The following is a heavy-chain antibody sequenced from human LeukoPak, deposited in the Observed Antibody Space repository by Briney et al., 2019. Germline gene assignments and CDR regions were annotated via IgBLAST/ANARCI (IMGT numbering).Heavy chain of an antibody. CDR2: IYYSGST. Sequence: SETLSLTCTVSGGSISSYYWSWIRQPPGKGLEWIGYIYYSGSTNYNPSLKSRVTISVDTSKNQFSLKLSSVTAADTAVYYCARPLPRRAGCSSGWSDAFDIWGQGTMVTVSS. V-gene: IGHV4-59*12. D-gene: IGHD6-19*01. CDR1: GGSISSYY. J-gene: IGHJ3*02. CDR3: ARPLPRRAGCSSGWSDAFDI.